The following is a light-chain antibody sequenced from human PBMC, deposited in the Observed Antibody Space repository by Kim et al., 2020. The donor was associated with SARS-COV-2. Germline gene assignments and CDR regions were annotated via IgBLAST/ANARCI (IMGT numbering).Light chain of an antibody. J-gene: IGKJ1*01. CDR3: QRYGT. Sequence: TLFLSPGETAVISCRASQGIGSSHLAWSQQKPGQVPRLLICGASSRANGIPDRFSGSGSGTDFTLTISRLEPGDFAVECCQRYGTIGQGTEADI. V-gene: IGKV3-20*01. CDR2: GAS. CDR1: QGIGSSH.